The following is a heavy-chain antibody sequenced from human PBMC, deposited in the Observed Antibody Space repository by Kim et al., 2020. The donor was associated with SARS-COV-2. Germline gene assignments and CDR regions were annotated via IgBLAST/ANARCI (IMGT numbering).Heavy chain of an antibody. Sequence: GGSLRLSCAASGFTFSSYAMSWVRQAPGKGLEWVSAISGSGGSTYYADSVKGRFTISRDNSKNTLYLQMNSLRAEDTAVYYCAKDGVTLNIVVVPAAPLFDYWGQGTLVTVSS. J-gene: IGHJ4*02. CDR1: GFTFSSYA. CDR2: ISGSGGST. CDR3: AKDGVTLNIVVVPAAPLFDY. D-gene: IGHD2-2*01. V-gene: IGHV3-23*01.